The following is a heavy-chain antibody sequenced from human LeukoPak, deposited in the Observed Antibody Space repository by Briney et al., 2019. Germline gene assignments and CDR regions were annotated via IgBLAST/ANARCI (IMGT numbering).Heavy chain of an antibody. CDR1: GGSISRYY. D-gene: IGHD5-24*01. V-gene: IGHV4-59*01. CDR2: IYYSGST. J-gene: IGHJ4*02. Sequence: SETLSLTCTVSGGSISRYYWSWIRQPPGKGLEWIGYIYYSGSTNYNPSLKSRVTISVDTSKNQFSLKLSAVTAADTAVYYCARGVRDGYNYGSYFDYWGQGTLVTVSS. CDR3: ARGVRDGYNYGSYFDY.